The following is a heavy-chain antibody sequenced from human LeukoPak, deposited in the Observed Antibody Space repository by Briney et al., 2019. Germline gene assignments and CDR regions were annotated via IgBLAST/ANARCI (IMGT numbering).Heavy chain of an antibody. D-gene: IGHD1-26*01. Sequence: PGGSLRLSCAASGFNFSSYWMHWVRQAPGKGLVWVSRINSDGSSTSYADSVKGRFTISRDNAKNTLYLQMNSLTAEDTAVYYCARGAKWAYYFDYWGQGTLVTASS. CDR1: GFNFSSYW. J-gene: IGHJ4*02. V-gene: IGHV3-74*01. CDR2: INSDGSST. CDR3: ARGAKWAYYFDY.